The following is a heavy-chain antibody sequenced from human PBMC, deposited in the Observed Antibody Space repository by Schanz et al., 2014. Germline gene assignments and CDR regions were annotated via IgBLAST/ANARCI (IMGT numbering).Heavy chain of an antibody. J-gene: IGHJ4*02. D-gene: IGHD2-8*02. CDR2: ISTSNGNT. CDR3: ATMWGYCTATACQILEVLDV. V-gene: IGHV1-18*01. CDR1: GGTFSSYT. Sequence: QVQLVQSEAEVKKPGSSVKVSCKASGGTFSSYTISWVRQAPGQGLEWMGWISTSNGNTNYIQKLQGRVTMTTDTSTSTAYMELSSLRSDDTAMYYCATMWGYCTATACQILEVLDVWGQGSLVTVSS.